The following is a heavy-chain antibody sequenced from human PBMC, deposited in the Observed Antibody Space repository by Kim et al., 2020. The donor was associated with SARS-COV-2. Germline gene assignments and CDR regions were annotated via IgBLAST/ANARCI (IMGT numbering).Heavy chain of an antibody. Sequence: GGSLRLSCVASRFTFSSYWMHWVRQAPGKGLVWVSRVNSDGSSTSYADSVKGRFTISRDNARNTLYLQMNSLRAEDTAVYYCASLSTGYFWDKFDYWGQGTLVTVSS. CDR1: RFTFSSYW. J-gene: IGHJ4*02. D-gene: IGHD3-16*01. CDR2: VNSDGSST. CDR3: ASLSTGYFWDKFDY. V-gene: IGHV3-74*01.